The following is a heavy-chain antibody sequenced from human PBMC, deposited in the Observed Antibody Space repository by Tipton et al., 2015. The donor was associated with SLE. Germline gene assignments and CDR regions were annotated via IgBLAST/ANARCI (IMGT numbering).Heavy chain of an antibody. CDR1: GDTFSNYD. J-gene: IGHJ4*02. D-gene: IGHD6-19*01. CDR2: MNPNSGNT. CDR3: ARRPARSSGQRPIDY. V-gene: IGHV1-8*01. Sequence: QVQLVQSGPEVKKPGASVKVSCRASGDTFSNYDINWVRQATGQGLEWMGWMNPNSGNTGYAQKFQDRVTMTRNTSISTAYMELSSLISEDTAVYYCARRPARSSGQRPIDYWGQGTLVTVSS.